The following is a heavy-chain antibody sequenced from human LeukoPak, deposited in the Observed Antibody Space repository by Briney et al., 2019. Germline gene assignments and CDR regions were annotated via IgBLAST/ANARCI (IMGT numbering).Heavy chain of an antibody. CDR3: VRDDPGVQQERRLSPFDI. CDR1: GFTFSRYN. J-gene: IGHJ3*02. V-gene: IGHV3-21*04. CDR2: ISKSRNYI. Sequence: GGSLRLSCAASGFTFSRYNMNWVRQAPGQGLEWVACISKSRNYIYYADSVKGRFTISRDDAKSSLYLQMDSLRVEDTALYYCVRDDPGVQQERRLSPFDIWGQGTMVTVSS. D-gene: IGHD1-1*01.